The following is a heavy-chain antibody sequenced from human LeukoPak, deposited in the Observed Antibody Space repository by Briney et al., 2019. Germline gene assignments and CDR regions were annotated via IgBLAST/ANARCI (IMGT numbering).Heavy chain of an antibody. D-gene: IGHD6-13*01. J-gene: IGHJ6*02. CDR2: IYYSGST. V-gene: IGHV4-39*07. CDR1: GGSISSSSYS. Sequence: PSEALSLTCTVSGGSISSSSYSWGWIRQPPGKGLEWIGHIYYSGSTFYNPSLKSRVTISVDTSKNQFSLKLSSVTAADTAVYYCARVSERSSWGMDVWGQGTTVTVSS. CDR3: ARVSERSSWGMDV.